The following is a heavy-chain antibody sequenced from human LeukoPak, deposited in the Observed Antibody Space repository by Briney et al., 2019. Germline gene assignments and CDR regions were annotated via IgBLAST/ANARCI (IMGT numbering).Heavy chain of an antibody. V-gene: IGHV1-18*01. D-gene: IGHD1-26*01. J-gene: IGHJ4*02. CDR3: ARDGQWELPVPYYFDY. CDR1: GYTFTSYG. Sequence: GASVKVSCKASGYTFTSYGISWVRQAPGQGREGRGWISAYKGNTNYAQKLQGRVTMTTDTSTSTAYMELRSLRSDDTAVYYCARDGQWELPVPYYFDYWGQGTLVIVSS. CDR2: ISAYKGNT.